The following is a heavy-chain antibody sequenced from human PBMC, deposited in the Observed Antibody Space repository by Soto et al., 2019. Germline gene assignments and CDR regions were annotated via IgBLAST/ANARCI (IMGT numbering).Heavy chain of an antibody. CDR1: GFTFSGSA. CDR3: KSGIVVVPAAIRDY. D-gene: IGHD2-2*02. V-gene: IGHV3-73*01. CDR2: IRSKANSYAT. Sequence: PGGSLRLSCAASGFTFSGSAMHWVRQASGKGLEWVGRIRSKANSYATAYAASVKGRFTISRDDSKNTAYLQMNSLKTEDTAVYYCKSGIVVVPAAIRDYWGQGTLVTVSS. J-gene: IGHJ4*02.